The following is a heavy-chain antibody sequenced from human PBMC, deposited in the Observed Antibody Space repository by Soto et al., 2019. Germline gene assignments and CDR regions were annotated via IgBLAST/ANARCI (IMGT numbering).Heavy chain of an antibody. CDR2: IYYSGGT. V-gene: IGHV4-39*01. CDR3: ARHLIIGTHQDYCDS. Sequence: QLQLQESGPGLVKPSETLSLTCTVSGDSISSAAYYWGWIRQPPGKRLEWIGSIYYSGGTYYTPSIKSRITISVYTSKDRYSLKLRSVTAADTAVYSCARHLIIGTHQDYCDSWGPGNVVTVSS. J-gene: IGHJ4*02. D-gene: IGHD3-10*01. CDR1: GDSISSAAYY.